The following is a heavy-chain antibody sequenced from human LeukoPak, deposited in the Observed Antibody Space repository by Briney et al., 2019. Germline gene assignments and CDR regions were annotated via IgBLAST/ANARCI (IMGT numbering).Heavy chain of an antibody. V-gene: IGHV4-30-2*01. D-gene: IGHD3-3*01. CDR1: GGSISSGGYY. CDR2: IYHSGST. J-gene: IGHJ4*02. Sequence: SETLSLTCTVSGGSISSGGYYWSWIRQPPGKGLEWIGYIYHSGSTYYNPSLKSRVTISVDTSKNQFSLKLSSVTAADTAVYYCARLPYDFWSGYHLDYWGQGTLVTVSS. CDR3: ARLPYDFWSGYHLDY.